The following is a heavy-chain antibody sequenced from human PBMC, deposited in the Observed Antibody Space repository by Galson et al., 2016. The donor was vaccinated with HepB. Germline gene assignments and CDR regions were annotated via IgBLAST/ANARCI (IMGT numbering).Heavy chain of an antibody. V-gene: IGHV1-18*04. Sequence: SVKVSCKASGYTFTNYGISWVRQAPGQGLEWMGWISAYNGNTNYAQKVQGRVTMTTDTSTSTAYMELRSLRSDDTAVYYRARGDYCSGSTCYATGPLDYWGQGTLVTVSS. J-gene: IGHJ4*02. CDR1: GYTFTNYG. CDR3: ARGDYCSGSTCYATGPLDY. CDR2: ISAYNGNT. D-gene: IGHD2-15*01.